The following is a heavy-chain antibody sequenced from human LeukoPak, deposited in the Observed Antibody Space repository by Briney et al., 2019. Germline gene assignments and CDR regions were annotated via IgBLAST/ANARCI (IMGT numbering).Heavy chain of an antibody. CDR3: ARLQGCWFDP. J-gene: IGHJ5*02. D-gene: IGHD5-24*01. CDR1: GGSISSGDYS. CDR2: CYHSGST. Sequence: SQTLSLTCAVSGGSISSGDYSWSWIRQPPGKGLEWIGYCYHSGSTYYNPSLKSRVTISVDRSKNQFSLKVSFVTAADTAVFYCARLQGCWFDPWGQGTLVTVSS. V-gene: IGHV4-30-2*01.